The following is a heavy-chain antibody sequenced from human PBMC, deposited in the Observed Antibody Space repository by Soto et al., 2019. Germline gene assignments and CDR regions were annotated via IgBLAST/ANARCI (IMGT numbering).Heavy chain of an antibody. CDR3: ARSVAVPGAHIDY. CDR1: GGSISGSY. Sequence: SETLSLTCSVSGGSISGSYWSWILQSPGKGLEWLGYVYYTGSTNYSPSLRSRVSISVGTSKNEFSLRLSSVTAADTAVYFCARSVAVPGAHIDYWGQGTQVTVSS. D-gene: IGHD6-19*01. CDR2: VYYTGST. J-gene: IGHJ4*02. V-gene: IGHV4-59*01.